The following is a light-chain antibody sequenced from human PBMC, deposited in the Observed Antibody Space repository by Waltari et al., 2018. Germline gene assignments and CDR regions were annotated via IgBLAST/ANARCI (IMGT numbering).Light chain of an antibody. J-gene: IGKJ4*01. CDR1: QSVGSY. CDR2: DAS. Sequence: ELVLTQSPATLSLSPGDRATLSCRASQSVGSYLAWYQHRPGQAPSLLIYDASTTATGIPARFSGSGSGTDFTLTISSLEPEDFAVYYCQQRTNWPSLTFGGGTKVEIK. V-gene: IGKV3-11*01. CDR3: QQRTNWPSLT.